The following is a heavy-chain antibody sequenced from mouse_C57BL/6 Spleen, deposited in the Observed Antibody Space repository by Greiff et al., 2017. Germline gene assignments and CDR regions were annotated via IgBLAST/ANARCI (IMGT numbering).Heavy chain of an antibody. CDR3: STGGSSSDY. J-gene: IGHJ2*01. D-gene: IGHD1-1*01. CDR2: IDPENGDT. V-gene: IGHV14-4*01. Sequence: EVQLQQSGAELVRPGASVKLSCTASGFNIKDDYMHWVKQRPEQGLEWIGWIDPENGDTEYASKFQGKATITADTSSNTAYLQLSSLTSEDTSVYYGSTGGSSSDYWGQGTTLTVSS. CDR1: GFNIKDDY.